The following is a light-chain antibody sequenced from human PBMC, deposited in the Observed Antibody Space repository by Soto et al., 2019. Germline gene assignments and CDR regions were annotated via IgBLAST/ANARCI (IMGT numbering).Light chain of an antibody. CDR1: KLGDKY. Sequence: SYELTQPPSVSVSPGQTASITGSGDKLGDKYGCWYQQKPGQSPVLVIYQDNKRPSGIPERFSGSNSGNTATLTISGTQAMDEADYYCQAWDSVTAWVFGGGTKLTVL. J-gene: IGLJ3*02. V-gene: IGLV3-1*01. CDR3: QAWDSVTAWV. CDR2: QDN.